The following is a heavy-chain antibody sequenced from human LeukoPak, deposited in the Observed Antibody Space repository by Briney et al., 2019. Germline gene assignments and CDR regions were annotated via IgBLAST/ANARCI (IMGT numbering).Heavy chain of an antibody. V-gene: IGHV4-39*01. D-gene: IGHD3-22*01. CDR3: ARSWQRSGYLNWFDP. J-gene: IGHJ5*02. CDR2: IYYSGST. CDR1: GGSISSSSYY. Sequence: SETLSLTCTVSGGSISSSSYYWGWLRQPPGKGLEWIGSIYYSGSTYYNPSLKSRVTISVDTSKNQFSLKLSSVTAADTAVYYCARSWQRSGYLNWFDPWGQGTLVTVSS.